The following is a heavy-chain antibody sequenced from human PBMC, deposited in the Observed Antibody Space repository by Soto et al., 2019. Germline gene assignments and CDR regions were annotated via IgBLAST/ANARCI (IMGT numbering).Heavy chain of an antibody. V-gene: IGHV1-69*12. D-gene: IGHD2-2*01. CDR1: GGTFSTCS. J-gene: IGHJ6*02. Sequence: QVQLVQSGAEVKKPGSSVKVSCKASGGTFSTCSISWVRQAPGQGLEWMGGIIPMFGTANYAQKFQGRVTITADESTSTAYRELSSLRSEDTAVYYCARRYSISTSCHYYGMDVWGQGTTVTVSS. CDR2: IIPMFGTA. CDR3: ARRYSISTSCHYYGMDV.